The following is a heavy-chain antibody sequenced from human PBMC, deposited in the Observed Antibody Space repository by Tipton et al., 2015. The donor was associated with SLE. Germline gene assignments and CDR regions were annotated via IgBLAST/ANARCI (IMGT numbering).Heavy chain of an antibody. D-gene: IGHD3-22*01. V-gene: IGHV4-4*07. Sequence: TLSLTCTVSGGSIKTDYWSWVRQPAGKGLEWIGRIYTSGGTKYNPSLKSRVTMSVDWSKKQFSLKLSSVTVADTAFYYCARGYFDSSGYSNPFDIWGQGTMVTVSS. CDR2: IYTSGGT. CDR1: GGSIKTDY. CDR3: ARGYFDSSGYSNPFDI. J-gene: IGHJ3*02.